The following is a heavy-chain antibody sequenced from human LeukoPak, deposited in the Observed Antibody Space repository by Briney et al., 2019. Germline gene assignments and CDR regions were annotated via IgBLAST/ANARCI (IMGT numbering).Heavy chain of an antibody. CDR3: ASALAVKNFWSGYMALWFDP. CDR2: IYYSGRN. D-gene: IGHD3-3*01. J-gene: IGHJ5*02. Sequence: PSETLSLTCTVSGGSISSSGYYWGWIRQPPGKGLEGIVRIYYSGRNYYNPSLNRRVTISVDTSKTQFSRKLSSVTAADAAGYDHASALAVKNFWSGYMALWFDPWGQGTMVTVSS. V-gene: IGHV4-39*01. CDR1: GGSISSSGYY.